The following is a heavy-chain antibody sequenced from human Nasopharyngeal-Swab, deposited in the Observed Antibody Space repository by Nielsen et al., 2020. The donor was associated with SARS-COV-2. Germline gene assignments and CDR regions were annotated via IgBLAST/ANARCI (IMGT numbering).Heavy chain of an antibody. J-gene: IGHJ6*02. CDR2: ISHSGST. Sequence: SETLSLTCTVSSDSISPYFWNWIRQPPGMGLEWIGYISHSGSTNYTPSLKSRVTISIDTSNKQLSLKLRSVTAADTAVYYCARIDGWGAMDVWGQGTTVTVSS. CDR3: ARIDGWGAMDV. V-gene: IGHV4-59*13. D-gene: IGHD3-10*01. CDR1: SDSISPYF.